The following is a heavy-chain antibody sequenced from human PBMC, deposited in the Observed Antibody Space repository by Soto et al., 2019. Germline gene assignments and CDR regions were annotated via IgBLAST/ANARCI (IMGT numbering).Heavy chain of an antibody. J-gene: IGHJ4*02. V-gene: IGHV3-66*01. CDR2: IYTGGGT. CDR1: GLTVSTNP. Sequence: EVQLVESGGGLVQPGGSLRLSCAASGLTVSTNPMSWVRQAPGKGLEWVSVIYTGGGTHYADSVKGRFTIPRDNSKKTVNLQMNSLRPEDTAVYYCARDGSGHWGQGTLVTVSS. CDR3: ARDGSGH.